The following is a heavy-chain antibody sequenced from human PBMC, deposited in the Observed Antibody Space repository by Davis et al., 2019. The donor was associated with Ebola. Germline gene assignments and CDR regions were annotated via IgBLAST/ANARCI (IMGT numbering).Heavy chain of an antibody. V-gene: IGHV3-30-3*01. D-gene: IGHD3-9*01. J-gene: IGHJ6*03. CDR1: GFTFSSYA. CDR3: ARDFDSLDTYYMDV. CDR2: ISYDGSNK. Sequence: PGGSLRLSCAASGFTFSSYAMHWVRQAPGKGLEWVAVISYDGSNKYYADSVKGRFTISRDNSKNTLYLQMNSLRAEGTAVYYCARDFDSLDTYYMDVWGKGTTVTVSS.